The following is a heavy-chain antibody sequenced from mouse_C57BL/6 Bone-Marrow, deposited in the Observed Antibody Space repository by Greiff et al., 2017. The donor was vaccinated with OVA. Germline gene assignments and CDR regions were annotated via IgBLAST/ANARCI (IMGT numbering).Heavy chain of an antibody. CDR1: GFPFSRYA. Sequence: EVQGVASGGGLVKPGGSLKLSCAASGFPFSRYAMSWVRQTPEKRLEWVATISDGGSYTYYPDNVKGRFTISRDDAQNNLYLQMSHLKSEDTAMYYCAREYDPYYAMDYWGQGTSVTVSS. CDR3: AREYDPYYAMDY. V-gene: IGHV5-4*01. D-gene: IGHD2-3*01. CDR2: ISDGGSYT. J-gene: IGHJ4*01.